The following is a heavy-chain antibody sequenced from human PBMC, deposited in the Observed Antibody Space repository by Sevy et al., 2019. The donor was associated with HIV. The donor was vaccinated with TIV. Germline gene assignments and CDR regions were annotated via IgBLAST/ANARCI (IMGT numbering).Heavy chain of an antibody. V-gene: IGHV3-30*04. Sequence: GGSLRLSCTASGFTFSTYAMYWVRQAPGKGLEWVAVISDDGNNKDYADSVKGRFTVSRDNSKNTLYLQMYSLRAEDTAVHYCASHYYDTTGFYYPLDYGGQGTLVTVS. CDR3: ASHYYDTTGFYYPLDY. D-gene: IGHD3-22*01. CDR1: GFTFSTYA. J-gene: IGHJ4*02. CDR2: ISDDGNNK.